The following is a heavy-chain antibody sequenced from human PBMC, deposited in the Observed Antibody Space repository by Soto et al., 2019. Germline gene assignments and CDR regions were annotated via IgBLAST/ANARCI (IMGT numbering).Heavy chain of an antibody. CDR1: GYTFTGYY. CDR3: ARAKAAAGTAGWWFDP. Sequence: QVQLVQSGAEVKKPGASVKVSCKASGYTFTGYYMHWVRQAPGQGLEWMGWINPNSGGTNYAQKFQGRVTMTRDTSISTAYMVLSRLRSDDTAVYYCARAKAAAGTAGWWFDPWGQGTLVTVSS. CDR2: INPNSGGT. V-gene: IGHV1-2*02. J-gene: IGHJ5*02. D-gene: IGHD6-13*01.